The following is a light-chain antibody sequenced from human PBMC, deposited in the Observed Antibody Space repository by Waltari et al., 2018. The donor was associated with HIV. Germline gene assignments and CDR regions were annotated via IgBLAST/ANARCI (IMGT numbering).Light chain of an antibody. V-gene: IGLV3-25*03. Sequence: SFELTQPPSVSVSPGQTAMITCSGDALAKQYTYWYQQKPGQAPVVVIYKDTERPSGIPERFSGSSSGTTVTLTISGVQSEDEADYYCQSADTGGTRVFGPGTKVTVL. CDR2: KDT. J-gene: IGLJ1*01. CDR1: ALAKQY. CDR3: QSADTGGTRV.